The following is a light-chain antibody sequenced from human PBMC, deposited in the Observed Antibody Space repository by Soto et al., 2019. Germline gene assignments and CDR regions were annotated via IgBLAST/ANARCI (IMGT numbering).Light chain of an antibody. CDR2: GAS. J-gene: IGKJ1*01. V-gene: IGKV3-20*01. CDR1: QSVTSNY. Sequence: EIVLTQSPGTLSLSPGERATLSCGASQSVTSNYLAWYQQKPGQAPRLLIFGASIRVTGIPDRFIGSGSGTHFTLTISSLEPEDFAVYYCHHYVTPLTTFGQGTKVEV. CDR3: HHYVTPLTT.